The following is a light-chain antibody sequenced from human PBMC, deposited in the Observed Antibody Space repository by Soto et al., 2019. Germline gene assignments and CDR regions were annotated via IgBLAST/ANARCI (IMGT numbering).Light chain of an antibody. CDR3: SSYTRTTPFVV. CDR2: QVY. J-gene: IGLJ3*02. CDR1: SSDVGGYNY. V-gene: IGLV2-14*01. Sequence: QSALTQPASVSGSLGQSITISCTGTSSDVGGYNYVSWYQHHPGKAPKLIIYQVYSRPSGVSNRFSGSKFGNTASLSISGLQADDEADYYCSSYTRTTPFVVFGGGTQLTVL.